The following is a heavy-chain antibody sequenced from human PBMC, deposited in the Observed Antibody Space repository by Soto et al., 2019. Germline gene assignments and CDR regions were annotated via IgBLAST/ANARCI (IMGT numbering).Heavy chain of an antibody. CDR2: ITSSGTTR. D-gene: IGHD3-22*01. V-gene: IGHV3-11*01. CDR3: ARDRDGSGSTGYFGY. J-gene: IGHJ4*02. Sequence: QVQLVESGGGLVKPGGSLRLSCAASGFTFSDYYMSWIRQAPGKGLEWVSYITSSGTTRYYADSVKGRFTISRDNAKNSMYLQMDSLRAEDTAVYYCARDRDGSGSTGYFGYWGQGTLVTVSS. CDR1: GFTFSDYY.